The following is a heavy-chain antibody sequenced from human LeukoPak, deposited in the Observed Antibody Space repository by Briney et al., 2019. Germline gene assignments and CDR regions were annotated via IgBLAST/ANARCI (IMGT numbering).Heavy chain of an antibody. V-gene: IGHV4-59*01. CDR1: GGSISSYY. CDR2: IYYSGST. D-gene: IGHD3-9*01. Sequence: SETLSLTCTVSGGSISSYYWSWVRQPPGKGLEWIGYIYYSGSTNYNPSLKSRGTISVDTSKNQFSLKLSSVTAADTAVYYCAGQYYDILTGYTESWGQGTLVTVSS. CDR3: AGQYYDILTGYTES. J-gene: IGHJ4*02.